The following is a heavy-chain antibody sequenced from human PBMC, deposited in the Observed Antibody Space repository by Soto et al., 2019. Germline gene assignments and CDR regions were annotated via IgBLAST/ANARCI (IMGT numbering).Heavy chain of an antibody. J-gene: IGHJ6*03. CDR3: ARRWEYFYMDV. V-gene: IGHV3-74*03. D-gene: IGHD1-26*01. Sequence: EVQLVESGGALVQPGGSLRLSCAASGFTFSSYWMHWVRQAPGKGLVWVSRINTDGTSPKYADSVKSRFTISRDNAKNTLYLQMNSLRDEDTAVYYCARRWEYFYMDVWGKGTTVTVSS. CDR2: INTDGTSP. CDR1: GFTFSSYW.